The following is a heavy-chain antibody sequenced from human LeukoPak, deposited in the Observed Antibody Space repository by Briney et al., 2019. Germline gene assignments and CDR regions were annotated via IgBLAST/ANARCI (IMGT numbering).Heavy chain of an antibody. CDR3: ARGVYEEDVTY. V-gene: IGHV3-74*01. J-gene: IGHJ4*02. D-gene: IGHD6-13*01. CDR1: GFTFSNYW. CDR2: LSSDGRDP. Sequence: GGSLRLSCAASGFTFSNYWMHWVRQAPGKGLVWVSRLSSDGRDPSYADSVQGRFTISRDNAKNTLYMQMLSLRAEDTAVYYSARGVYEEDVTYWNQGTLVTVSS.